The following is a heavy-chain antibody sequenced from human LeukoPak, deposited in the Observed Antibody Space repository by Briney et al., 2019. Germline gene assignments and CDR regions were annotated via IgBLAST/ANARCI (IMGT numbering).Heavy chain of an antibody. V-gene: IGHV3-23*01. CDR2: ISGSGGST. CDR1: GFNFSSYA. D-gene: IGHD3-16*02. J-gene: IGHJ3*02. Sequence: PGGSLRLSCAASGFNFSSYAMSWVRQAPGKGLEWVSAISGSGGSTYYADSVKGRFTISRDNSKNTLYLQMNSLRGEDTAVYYCPKIPYDSIWGSYRYRHDAFDIWGQGTMVTVSS. CDR3: PKIPYDSIWGSYRYRHDAFDI.